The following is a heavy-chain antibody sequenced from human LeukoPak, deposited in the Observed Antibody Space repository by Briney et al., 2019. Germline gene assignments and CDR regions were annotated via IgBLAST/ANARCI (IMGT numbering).Heavy chain of an antibody. J-gene: IGHJ6*03. D-gene: IGHD2-15*01. CDR1: GFTLGSHA. CDR3: ARVLRYCSGGNCYSGGLGYMDV. CDR2: IKQDGSQK. Sequence: GSLRLSCAASGFTLGSHAMHWVRQAPGKGLEWVANIKQDGSQKYYVDSVGGRFTISRDNAKNSLFLQMNSLRAEDTAVYYCARVLRYCSGGNCYSGGLGYMDVWGKGTTVTISS. V-gene: IGHV3-7*03.